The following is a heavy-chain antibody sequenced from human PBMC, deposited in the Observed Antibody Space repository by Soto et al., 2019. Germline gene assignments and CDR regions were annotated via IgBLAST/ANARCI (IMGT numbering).Heavy chain of an antibody. CDR2: INTYNGNT. V-gene: IGHV1-18*01. D-gene: IGHD6-6*01. J-gene: IGHJ6*03. CDR1: GYTFTNYG. CDR3: AREMGASIAARIPLAGYYYYMDV. Sequence: ASVKVSCKASGYTFTNYGIIWVRQAPGQGLEWMGWINTYNGNTNYAQNLQGRVTLTTDTSTSTAYMELRPLRSDDTAVYYCAREMGASIAARIPLAGYYYYMDVWGKGTTVTVSS.